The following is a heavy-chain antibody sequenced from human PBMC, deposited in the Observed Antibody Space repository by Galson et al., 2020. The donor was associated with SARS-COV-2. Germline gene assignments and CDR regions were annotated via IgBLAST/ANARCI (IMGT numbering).Heavy chain of an antibody. Sequence: ASVKVSCKVSGYILTELSMHWVRQAPGKGLEWMGGFDPEDGETIYAQKFQGRVTMTEDTSTDTAYMELSSLRSEDTAVYYCATEISGSSHKNNWFDPWGQGTLVTVSS. CDR1: GYILTELS. V-gene: IGHV1-24*01. J-gene: IGHJ5*02. D-gene: IGHD6-13*01. CDR2: FDPEDGET. CDR3: ATEISGSSHKNNWFDP.